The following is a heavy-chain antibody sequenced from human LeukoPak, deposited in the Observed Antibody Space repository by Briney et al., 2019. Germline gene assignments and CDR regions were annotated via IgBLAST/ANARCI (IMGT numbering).Heavy chain of an antibody. CDR1: GYSFTTYW. CDR2: ICPGDSHT. CDR3: ARLLGSSSSSWASFDY. J-gene: IGHJ4*02. D-gene: IGHD6-13*01. Sequence: KTGESLKISCKGSGYSFTTYWIGWVRQIPGKGLEWMGIICPGDSHTMYSPSFRGQVTMSADKSISTAYLQWSSLKASDTAMYYCARLLGSSSSSWASFDYWGQGTLVTVSS. V-gene: IGHV5-51*01.